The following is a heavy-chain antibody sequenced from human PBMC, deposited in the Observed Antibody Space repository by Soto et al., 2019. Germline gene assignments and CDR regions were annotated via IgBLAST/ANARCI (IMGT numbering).Heavy chain of an antibody. Sequence: EVQLVESGGGLVQPGGSQTLSCAASGFTFSTYWMHWVRQAPGKGLVWVSRINSDGSTTDYADSVRGRFTISRDNAKNTLYLQMNSLRAEDTAVYYCARDQGYCSGGSCYVAGYWGQGTLVTVSS. CDR1: GFTFSTYW. CDR3: ARDQGYCSGGSCYVAGY. D-gene: IGHD2-15*01. CDR2: INSDGSTT. V-gene: IGHV3-74*01. J-gene: IGHJ4*02.